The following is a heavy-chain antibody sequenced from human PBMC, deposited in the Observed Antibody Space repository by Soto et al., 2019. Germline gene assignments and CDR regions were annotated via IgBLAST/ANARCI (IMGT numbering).Heavy chain of an antibody. D-gene: IGHD3-22*01. CDR3: AGPASRYYDSSGYYIPFDY. J-gene: IGHJ4*02. Sequence: GASVKVSCKASGGTFSSYAISWVRQAPGQGLEWMGGIIPIFGTANYAQKFQGRVTITADESTSTAYMELSSLRSEDTAVYYCAGPASRYYDSSGYYIPFDYWGQGTLVTVSS. CDR1: GGTFSSYA. V-gene: IGHV1-69*13. CDR2: IIPIFGTA.